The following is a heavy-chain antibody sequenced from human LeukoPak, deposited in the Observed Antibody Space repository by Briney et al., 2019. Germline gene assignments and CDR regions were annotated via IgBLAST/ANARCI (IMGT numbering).Heavy chain of an antibody. CDR3: AKGRSSSLQAPHFQH. CDR1: GFTFSSHG. D-gene: IGHD6-13*01. CDR2: IRYDGSNK. J-gene: IGHJ1*01. Sequence: PGGSLRLSCAVSGFTFSSHGMHWVRQAPGKGLEWLAFIRYDGSNKYYAGSVKGRFTISRDNSKNTLYLQMNSLRAEDTAVYYCAKGRSSSLQAPHFQHWGQGTLVTVSS. V-gene: IGHV3-30*02.